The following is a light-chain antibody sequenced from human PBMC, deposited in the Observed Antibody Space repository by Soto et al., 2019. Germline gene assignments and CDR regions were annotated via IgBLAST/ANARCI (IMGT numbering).Light chain of an antibody. J-gene: IGKJ4*01. V-gene: IGKV3-20*01. Sequence: EIVMTQSPATLSLSPGERATLSCRASQSVNSNLAWYQQKPGQAPRLLIYGASSRATGIPDRFSGSGSGTDFTLTISRLEPEDFAVYYCQQCGSSPLTFGGGTKVDIK. CDR3: QQCGSSPLT. CDR1: QSVNSN. CDR2: GAS.